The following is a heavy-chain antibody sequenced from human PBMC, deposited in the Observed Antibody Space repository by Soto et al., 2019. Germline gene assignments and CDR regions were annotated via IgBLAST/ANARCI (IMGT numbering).Heavy chain of an antibody. CDR2: IGTQHDA. V-gene: IGHV3-13*01. CDR3: ARQASYWHGGGGWIDP. CDR1: GFTFSAYD. J-gene: IGHJ5*02. D-gene: IGHD2-8*02. Sequence: EVQLVESGGGLVQPGGSLRLSCVASGFTFSAYDMHWVRQPTGKGLEWVSAIGTQHDAYYPDSVKGRFTTSRENAKNSLYLQMNSLTTGDTAVYYCARQASYWHGGGGWIDPWGQGTLVTVSS.